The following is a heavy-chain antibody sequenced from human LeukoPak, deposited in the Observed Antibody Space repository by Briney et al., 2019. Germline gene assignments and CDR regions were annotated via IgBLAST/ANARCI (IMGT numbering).Heavy chain of an antibody. Sequence: PGGSLRLSCAASGLTFSSYAMSWVRQAPGKGLEWVSAISGNDGSTYYADSVKGRFTISRDNSKNTLYLQMSSLRADDTAVYYCARRSVTTFDYWGQGTLVTVSS. CDR2: ISGNDGST. CDR1: GLTFSSYA. J-gene: IGHJ4*02. D-gene: IGHD4-17*01. V-gene: IGHV3-23*01. CDR3: ARRSVTTFDY.